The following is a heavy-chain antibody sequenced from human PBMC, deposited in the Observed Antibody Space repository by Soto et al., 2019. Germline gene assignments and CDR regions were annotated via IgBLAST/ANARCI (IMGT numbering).Heavy chain of an antibody. J-gene: IGHJ6*02. CDR1: GGGIGSRS. Sequence: SWEACGGGIGSRSRRWVRQENRHGLEWMGRIIPMFSTPHYAQKFEGRVTIIADESTTTVNMEMRGLTYEDTAVYYCAIAQVSDILPADDYGMDVLLQGTSVPVSS. CDR3: AIAQVSDILPADDYGMDV. V-gene: IGHV1-69*15. CDR2: IIPMFSTP.